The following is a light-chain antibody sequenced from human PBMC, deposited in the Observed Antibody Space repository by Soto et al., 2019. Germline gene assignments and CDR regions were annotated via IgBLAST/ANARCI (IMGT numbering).Light chain of an antibody. Sequence: VLPQSPGTLSLSPGKKATLSWRASQTVRNNYLAWYQQNPGQAPRLLIYDASSRATGIPDWFSGGGSGTDFSLTISSLEPEDLAVYYCQQFRSCPHTLGEGTKVDI. CDR3: QQFRSCPHT. J-gene: IGKJ4*01. V-gene: IGKV3-20*01. CDR2: DAS. CDR1: QTVRNNY.